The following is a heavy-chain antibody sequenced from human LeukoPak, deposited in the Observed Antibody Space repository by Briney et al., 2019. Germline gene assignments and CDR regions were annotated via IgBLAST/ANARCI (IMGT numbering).Heavy chain of an antibody. V-gene: IGHV1-2*02. CDR1: GYTFIDYH. D-gene: IGHD3-3*01. CDR3: ARARHTGYDFWSTYYFPFDY. CDR2: INPNSRDT. J-gene: IGHJ4*02. Sequence: ASVKVSCKASGYTFIDYHIHWVRQAPGQGLEWMGWINPNSRDTNYAQKFQGRVTMTTDTSISTAYMELSGLASDDTAAYYCARARHTGYDFWSTYYFPFDYWGQGTLVPVSS.